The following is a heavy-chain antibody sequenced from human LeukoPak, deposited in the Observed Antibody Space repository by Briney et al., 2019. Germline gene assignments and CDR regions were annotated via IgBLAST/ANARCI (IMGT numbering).Heavy chain of an antibody. CDR2: MNPNSGNT. CDR3: ASMYYYDSSGYYSDAFDI. CDR1: GYTFTSYD. Sequence: ASVKVSCKASGYTFTSYDINWVRQATGQGREWMGWMNPNSGNTGYAQKFQGRVTMTRNTSISTAYMELSSLRSEDTAVYYCASMYYYDSSGYYSDAFDIWGQGTMVTVSS. D-gene: IGHD3-22*01. V-gene: IGHV1-8*01. J-gene: IGHJ3*02.